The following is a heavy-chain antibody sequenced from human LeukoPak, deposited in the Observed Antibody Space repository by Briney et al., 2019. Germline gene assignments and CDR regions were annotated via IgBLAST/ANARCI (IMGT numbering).Heavy chain of an antibody. CDR1: GFTFSSYA. V-gene: IGHV3-23*01. CDR2: ISGSGGST. Sequence: GGSLRLSCAASGFTFSSYAMGWVRQAPGKGLEWVSAISGSGGSTYYADSVKGRFTISRDNSKNTLYLQMNSLRAEDTAVYYCAKPPRYYCDSEVWGQGTLVTVSS. D-gene: IGHD3-22*01. CDR3: AKPPRYYCDSEV. J-gene: IGHJ4*02.